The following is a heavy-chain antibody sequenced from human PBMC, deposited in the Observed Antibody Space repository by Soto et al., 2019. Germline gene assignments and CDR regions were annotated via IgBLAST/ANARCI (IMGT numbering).Heavy chain of an antibody. V-gene: IGHV3-33*03. Sequence: PGGSLRLSCAASGFPFSSFGMHWVRQAPGKGLDWVGVIWYDGSNKDYAESVKGRFTISRDNSKNMLYLQMNSLRADDTAVYYCASSINWGQGTLVTGSS. CDR3: ASSIN. CDR1: GFPFSSFG. J-gene: IGHJ4*02. CDR2: IWYDGSNK.